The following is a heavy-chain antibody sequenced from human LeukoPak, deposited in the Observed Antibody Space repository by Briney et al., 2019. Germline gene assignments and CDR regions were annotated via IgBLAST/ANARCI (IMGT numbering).Heavy chain of an antibody. CDR2: IYYSGST. V-gene: IGHV4-39*07. CDR1: GGSISSSSYY. J-gene: IGHJ3*02. D-gene: IGHD3-22*01. Sequence: ASETLSLTCTVSGGSISSSSYYWGWIRQPPGKGLEWIGSIYYSGSTYYNPSLKSRVTISVDTSKNQFSLKLSSVTAADTAVYYCARRTNYYDSSGRDAFDIWGQGTMVTVSS. CDR3: ARRTNYYDSSGRDAFDI.